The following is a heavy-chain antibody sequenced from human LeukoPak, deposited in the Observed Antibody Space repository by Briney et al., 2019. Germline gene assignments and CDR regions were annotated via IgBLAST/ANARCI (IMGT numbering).Heavy chain of an antibody. CDR2: IYPGDSDT. D-gene: IGHD3-10*01. V-gene: IGHV5-51*01. CDR1: GYSFTSYW. CDR3: ARLDRYYGSGSYPPFDY. Sequence: GESLKISCKGFGYSFTSYWITWARQMPGKGLEWMGIIYPGDSDTRYSPSFQGQVTISADKSISTAYLQWSSLKASDTAMYYCARLDRYYGSGSYPPFDYWGQGTLVTVSS. J-gene: IGHJ4*02.